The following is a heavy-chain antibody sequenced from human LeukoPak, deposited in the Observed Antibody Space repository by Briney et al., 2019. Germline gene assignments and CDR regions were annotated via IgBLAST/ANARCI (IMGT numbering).Heavy chain of an antibody. V-gene: IGHV1-46*03. CDR3: ARSVGGWYHSGQPTKWFDY. D-gene: IGHD6-19*01. CDR2: INPSGGST. CDR1: GYTFTSYY. Sequence: ASVKVSCKASGYTFTSYYMDWVRQAPGQGLEWMGIINPSGGSTSYAQKFQGRVTMTRDTSTSTVYMELSSLRSEDTAVYYCARSVGGWYHSGQPTKWFDYWGQGTLVTVSS. J-gene: IGHJ4*02.